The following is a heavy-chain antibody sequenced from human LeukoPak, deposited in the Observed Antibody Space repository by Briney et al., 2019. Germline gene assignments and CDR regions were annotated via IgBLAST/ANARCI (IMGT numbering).Heavy chain of an antibody. V-gene: IGHV3-64D*08. CDR2: IGSNGVNT. Sequence: GGSLRLSCSASGFTFSSCAVHWVRQAPGKGLEYVSAIGSNGVNTYYTYSVKGRFTISSDTSKNTLYLQMSSLRAEDTAVYYCVVTATVDYSGDYWGQGTLVTVSS. CDR1: GFTFSSCA. CDR3: VVTATVDYSGDY. J-gene: IGHJ4*02. D-gene: IGHD2-15*01.